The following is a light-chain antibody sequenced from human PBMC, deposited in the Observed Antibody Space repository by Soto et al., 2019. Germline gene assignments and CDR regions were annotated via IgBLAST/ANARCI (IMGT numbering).Light chain of an antibody. CDR2: VAS. CDR1: QGISNY. Sequence: DIQMTQSPSSLSASVGDRVTITCRASQGISNYLPWYQQQPGKVPKLLIYVASTLQSGVPSRFSGSGSGTDFTLTISSLQPEDVATYYCQQYNSAPWTFGQGTQVEIK. V-gene: IGKV1-27*01. CDR3: QQYNSAPWT. J-gene: IGKJ1*01.